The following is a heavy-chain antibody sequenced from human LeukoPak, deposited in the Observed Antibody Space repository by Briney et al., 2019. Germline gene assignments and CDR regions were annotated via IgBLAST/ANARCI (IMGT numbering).Heavy chain of an antibody. D-gene: IGHD2-8*01. V-gene: IGHV4-59*12. CDR1: GGSISSYY. CDR2: IYYSGST. J-gene: IGHJ6*03. Sequence: SETLSLTCTVSGGSISSYYWSWIRQPPGKGLEWIGSIYYSGSTYYNPSLKSRVTISVDTSKNQFSLKLSSVTAAGTAVYYCATNGYYCMDVWGKGTTVTVSS. CDR3: ATNGYYCMDV.